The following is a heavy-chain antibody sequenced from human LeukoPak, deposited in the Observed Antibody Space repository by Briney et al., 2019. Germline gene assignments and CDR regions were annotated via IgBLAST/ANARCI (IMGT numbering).Heavy chain of an antibody. CDR1: GFTVSNYY. D-gene: IGHD5-12*01. CDR3: VKGGYGGYTLGIDY. J-gene: IGHJ4*02. CDR2: ISTSGGSS. Sequence: GGSLRLSCAASGFTVSNYYMSWVRQAPGKGLEYVSAISTSGGSSYYADSVKDRFTISRENSKNTLYLQMSSLRAEDTAVYYCVKGGYGGYTLGIDYWGQGTLVTVSS. V-gene: IGHV3-64D*09.